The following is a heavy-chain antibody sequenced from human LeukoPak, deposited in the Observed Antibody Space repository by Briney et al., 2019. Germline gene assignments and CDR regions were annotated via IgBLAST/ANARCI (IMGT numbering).Heavy chain of an antibody. CDR3: ARDQGDYGDEGYLDY. V-gene: IGHV3-30*04. J-gene: IGHJ4*02. CDR2: ISFDGNSK. CDR1: GFTFSSFA. D-gene: IGHD4-17*01. Sequence: GGSLRLSCTASGFTFSSFAMHWVRQAPGKGLQWVAVISFDGNSKYYADSVKGRFTISRDSSKNTQYLQMNSLRTEDTAVYYCARDQGDYGDEGYLDYWGQGILVTVSS.